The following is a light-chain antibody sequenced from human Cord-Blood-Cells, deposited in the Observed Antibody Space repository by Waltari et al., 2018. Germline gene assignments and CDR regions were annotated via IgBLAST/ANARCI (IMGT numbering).Light chain of an antibody. J-gene: IGLJ1*01. CDR1: SSDVGGYNY. CDR2: EVS. CDR3: SSYAGSNNYV. Sequence: QSALTQPPSASGSPGQSVTIPCTGTSSDVGGYNYVSWYQQHPGKAPKRMSYEVSHRPPGVPDRFSGSKAGSTASLTVSGLQAEDEADYCCSSYAGSNNYVFGTGTKVTVL. V-gene: IGLV2-8*01.